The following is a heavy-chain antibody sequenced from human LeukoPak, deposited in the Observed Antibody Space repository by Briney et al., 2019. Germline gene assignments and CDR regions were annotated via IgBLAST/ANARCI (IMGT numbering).Heavy chain of an antibody. V-gene: IGHV3-33*06. CDR1: GFTFSSYG. D-gene: IGHD3-22*01. CDR2: IWYDGSNK. Sequence: PGRSLRLSCAASGFTFSSYGMHWVRQAPGKGLEWVAVIWYDGSNKYFADSVKGRFTISRDNSKNTLYLQMNSQRAEDTAVYYCAKDRSYYYDSSATYPGDYWGQGTLVTVSS. CDR3: AKDRSYYYDSSATYPGDY. J-gene: IGHJ4*02.